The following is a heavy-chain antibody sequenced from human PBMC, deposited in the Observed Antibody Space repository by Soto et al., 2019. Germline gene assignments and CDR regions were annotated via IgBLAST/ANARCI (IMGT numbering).Heavy chain of an antibody. CDR1: GYTFTSYG. CDR2: ISAYNGNT. D-gene: IGHD3-9*01. CDR3: ARVSYYDILTGYPYNWFDP. J-gene: IGHJ5*02. V-gene: IGHV1-18*01. Sequence: ASVKVSCKASGYTFTSYGISWVRQAPGQGLEWMGWISAYNGNTNYAQKLQGRVTMTTDTSTSTAYMELRSLRSDDTAVYYCARVSYYDILTGYPYNWFDPWGQGTLVTVSS.